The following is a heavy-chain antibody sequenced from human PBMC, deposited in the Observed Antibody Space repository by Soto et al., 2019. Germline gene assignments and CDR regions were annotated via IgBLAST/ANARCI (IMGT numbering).Heavy chain of an antibody. CDR3: ARAGDSSGYYVDY. J-gene: IGHJ4*02. CDR2: ISYDGSNK. V-gene: IGHV3-30-3*01. Sequence: VAVISYDGSNKYYADSVKGRFTISRDNSKNTLYLQMNSLRAEDTAVYYCARAGDSSGYYVDYWGQGTLVTVSS. D-gene: IGHD3-22*01.